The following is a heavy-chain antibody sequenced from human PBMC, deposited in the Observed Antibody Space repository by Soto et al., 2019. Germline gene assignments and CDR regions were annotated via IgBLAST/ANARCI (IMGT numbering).Heavy chain of an antibody. Sequence: QLQLQQSGSGLVKPSQTLSLTCAVSGGSIGGAGYSWSWIRQPPGGGLDWIGYIYESGTILYNPSLKTRLTISLNWSDKQFSLTLNSVTAADTAVYYCARAQFYSGSGNYHNLMFDPWGQGTQVTVSS. J-gene: IGHJ5*02. CDR1: GGSIGGAGYS. CDR2: IYESGTI. D-gene: IGHD3-10*01. CDR3: ARAQFYSGSGNYHNLMFDP. V-gene: IGHV4-30-2*01.